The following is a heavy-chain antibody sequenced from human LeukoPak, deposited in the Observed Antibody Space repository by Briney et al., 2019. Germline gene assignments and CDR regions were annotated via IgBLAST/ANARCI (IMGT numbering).Heavy chain of an antibody. CDR1: GGSISSYY. CDR3: ARAGDYGDYVGCFDP. V-gene: IGHV4-4*07. CDR2: IYISGST. J-gene: IGHJ5*02. D-gene: IGHD4-17*01. Sequence: SETLSLTCTVSGGSISSYYWSWIRQPAGKGLEWIGRIYISGSTNYNPSLKSRVTMSVDTSKNQFSLKLSSVTAADTAVYYCARAGDYGDYVGCFDPWGQGTLVTVSS.